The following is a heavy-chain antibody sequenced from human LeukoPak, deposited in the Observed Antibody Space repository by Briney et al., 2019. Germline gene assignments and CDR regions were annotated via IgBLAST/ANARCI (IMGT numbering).Heavy chain of an antibody. D-gene: IGHD3-10*02. CDR1: EFTSSTYE. Sequence: AGGSLRLSCAASEFTSSTYEMNWVRQAPGKGLEWVSSISGSSSYIYYADSVKGRFSISRDNAKNSLYLQMNSLRAEDTAVYYCAELGITMIGGVWGKGTTVTISS. J-gene: IGHJ6*04. CDR2: ISGSSSYI. V-gene: IGHV3-21*01. CDR3: AELGITMIGGV.